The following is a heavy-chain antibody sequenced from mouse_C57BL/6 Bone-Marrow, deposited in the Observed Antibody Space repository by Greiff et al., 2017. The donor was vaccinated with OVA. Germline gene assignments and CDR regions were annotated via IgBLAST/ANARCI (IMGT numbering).Heavy chain of an antibody. CDR3: ARQDYYGSSYRAMDY. CDR2: ISNLAYSI. Sequence: EVMLVESGGGLVQPGGSLKLSCAASGFTFSDYGMAWVRQAPRKGPEWVAFISNLAYSIYYADTVTGRFTISRENATNTLYLEMSSLRSEDTAMYYCARQDYYGSSYRAMDYWGQGTSVTVSS. CDR1: GFTFSDYG. J-gene: IGHJ4*01. D-gene: IGHD1-1*01. V-gene: IGHV5-15*01.